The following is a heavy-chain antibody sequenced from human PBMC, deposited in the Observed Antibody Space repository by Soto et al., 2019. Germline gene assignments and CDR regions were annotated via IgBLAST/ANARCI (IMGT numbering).Heavy chain of an antibody. CDR3: ARSNRFDP. CDR2: INHSGST. J-gene: IGHJ5*02. V-gene: IGHV4-34*01. CDR1: GGSLSGYY. Sequence: SETLSLTCAVYGGSLSGYYWTWIRQPPGKGLEWIGEINHSGSTSYEPSLKSRVNISVDTSKNQFSLKLSSVTAADTAVYYCARSNRFDPWGQGTLVTVSS.